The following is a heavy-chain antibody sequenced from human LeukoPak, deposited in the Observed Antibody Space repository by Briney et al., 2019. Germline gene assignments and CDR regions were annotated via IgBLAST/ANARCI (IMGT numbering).Heavy chain of an antibody. CDR2: ISAYNGNT. CDR3: ARSVDTAMAFV. Sequence: ASVKVSCKASGYTFTSYGISWVRQAPGQGLEWMGWISAYNGNTNYAQKLQGRVTMTTDTSTSTAYMELSRLRSDDTAVYYCARSVDTAMAFVWGQGTMVTVSS. D-gene: IGHD5-18*01. J-gene: IGHJ3*01. CDR1: GYTFTSYG. V-gene: IGHV1-18*01.